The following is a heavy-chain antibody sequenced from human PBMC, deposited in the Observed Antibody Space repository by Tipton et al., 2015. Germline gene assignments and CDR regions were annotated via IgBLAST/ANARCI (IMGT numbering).Heavy chain of an antibody. CDR1: GFTFSGYG. Sequence: SLRLSCAASGFTFSGYGMHWVRQAPGKGLEWVAVISYDGSDKDYADSVQGRFTISRDNARNTLYLQMNSLRADDTAVYYCARSPQDPAVDYWGQGTLVSVSS. CDR3: ARSPQDPAVDY. V-gene: IGHV3-30*03. CDR2: ISYDGSDK. J-gene: IGHJ4*02.